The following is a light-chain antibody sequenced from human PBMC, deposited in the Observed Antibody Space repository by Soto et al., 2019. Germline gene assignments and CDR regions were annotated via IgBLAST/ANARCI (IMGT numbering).Light chain of an antibody. V-gene: IGLV1-51*01. CDR1: SSNIGNNY. J-gene: IGLJ2*01. CDR2: DNN. Sequence: QSVLTQPPSVSAAPGQTVNISCSGSSSNIGNNYVSWYQRLPGTAPKLLIYDNNERPSGIPDRFSGSKSGTSATLGITGLQTGDEADYYCGTWATSLSAVVFGGGTKLTVL. CDR3: GTWATSLSAVV.